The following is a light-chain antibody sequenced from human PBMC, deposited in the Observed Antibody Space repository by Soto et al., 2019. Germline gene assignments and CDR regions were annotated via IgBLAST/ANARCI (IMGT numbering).Light chain of an antibody. CDR1: QTIGNY. V-gene: IGKV3-11*01. CDR3: QQSRDLPLT. CDR2: DAS. J-gene: IGKJ4*01. Sequence: IVLTQSPATLSLSPGERATLSCRASQTIGNYLAWYQQKPGQAPRLLIFDASNRATDIPDRFSGSGSGTDFSLIISSLEPEDFAVYYCQQSRDLPLTFGGGTTVDIK.